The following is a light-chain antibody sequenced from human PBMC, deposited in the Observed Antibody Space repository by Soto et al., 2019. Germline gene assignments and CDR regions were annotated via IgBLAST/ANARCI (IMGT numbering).Light chain of an antibody. CDR3: QSYDSSLSAYV. Sequence: QSVLTQPPSTSGTPGQRVTISCSGDSSNIAKNYVYWYQQVPGMAPKLLIYSDNQRPSGVPDRFSGSKSGTSASLAISGLRSEDEADYYCQSYDSSLSAYVFGTGTKVTVL. J-gene: IGLJ1*01. CDR1: SSNIAKNY. V-gene: IGLV1-47*02. CDR2: SDN.